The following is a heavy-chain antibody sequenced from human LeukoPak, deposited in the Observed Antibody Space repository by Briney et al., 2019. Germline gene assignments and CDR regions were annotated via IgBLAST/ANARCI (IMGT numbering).Heavy chain of an antibody. D-gene: IGHD3-3*01. CDR3: ASPISSQGYFGVVID. Sequence: PSETLSLTCAVSGYSMSSASYWGWIGQPPGKGLEWIGNIYHSVSPYYNPSLKSRVTISVDTSKNQFSLKLSSVTAADTAVYYCASPISSQGYFGVVIDWGQGTLVTVSS. CDR2: IYHSVSP. J-gene: IGHJ1*01. CDR1: GYSMSSASY. V-gene: IGHV4-38-2*01.